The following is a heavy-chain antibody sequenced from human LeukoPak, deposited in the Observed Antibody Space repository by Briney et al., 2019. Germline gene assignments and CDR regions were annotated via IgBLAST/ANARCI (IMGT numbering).Heavy chain of an antibody. CDR2: INHSGST. D-gene: IGHD3-10*01. V-gene: IGHV4-34*01. J-gene: IGHJ5*02. CDR1: GGSFSGYY. CDR3: ARGRNGYYYGSGSYYP. Sequence: SETLSLTCAVYGGSFSGYYWSWIRQPPGKGLEWIWEINHSGSTNYNPSPKSRVTISVDTYKNQFCLKLSSVSAADRAVYYRARGRNGYYYGSGSYYPWGQGTLVTVSS.